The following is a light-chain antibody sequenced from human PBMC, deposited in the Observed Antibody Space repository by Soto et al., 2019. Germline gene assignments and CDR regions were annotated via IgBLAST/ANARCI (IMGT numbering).Light chain of an antibody. V-gene: IGLV2-23*01. J-gene: IGLJ3*02. Sequence: QSALTQPASVSASPGQSITISCTGTSSDVGFYNLVSWYQQHPGKVPKLLIYESNRRPSGVSNRFSGSKSGNTASLTISGLQAEDEADYYCCSYAGSYTLVFGGGTNPTVL. CDR3: CSYAGSYTLV. CDR1: SSDVGFYNL. CDR2: ESN.